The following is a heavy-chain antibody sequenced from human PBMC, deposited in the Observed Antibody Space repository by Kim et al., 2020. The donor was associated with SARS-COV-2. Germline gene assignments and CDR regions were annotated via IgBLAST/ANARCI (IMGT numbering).Heavy chain of an antibody. V-gene: IGHV3-64D*09. D-gene: IGHD6-13*01. Sequence: ANSAKGRFTISRDNSKNTLYLQMSSLRAEDTAVYYCVKDFSAAAVSAFDIWGQGTMVTVSS. CDR3: VKDFSAAAVSAFDI. J-gene: IGHJ3*02.